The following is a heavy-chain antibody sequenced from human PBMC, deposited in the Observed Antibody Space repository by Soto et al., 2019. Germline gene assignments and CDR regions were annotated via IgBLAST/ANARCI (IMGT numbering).Heavy chain of an antibody. Sequence: QVHLVQSGAEVKSPGASVNVSCKAAGYSFSAYYLHWVRHAPGQGLEWMGRLDPNTGRTNYAQKFKGRVTITSNSSISTALMEMGRLTSDDSAVYYCGTDGVEILSPDLGNWLDPWGQGKVVSVSS. V-gene: IGHV1-2*06. CDR3: GTDGVEILSPDLGNWLDP. CDR2: LDPNTGRT. D-gene: IGHD2-21*01. CDR1: GYSFSAYY. J-gene: IGHJ5*02.